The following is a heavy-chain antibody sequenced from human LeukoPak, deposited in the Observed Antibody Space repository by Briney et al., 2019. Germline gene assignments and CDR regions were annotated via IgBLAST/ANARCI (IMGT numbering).Heavy chain of an antibody. CDR1: VDCVSSNSGS. D-gene: IGHD1-26*01. V-gene: IGHV6-1*01. J-gene: IGHJ5*02. CDR3: ARDQSGSYPRVWFDP. CDR2: TYYRSKWYN. Sequence: SQTLSLTCALSVDCVSSNSGSWNWIRQSPSRGLEWLGRTYYRSKWYNDYPVSVKSRITINPDTSKNQFSLQLNSVTPEDTAVYYCARDQSGSYPRVWFDPWGQGTLVTVS.